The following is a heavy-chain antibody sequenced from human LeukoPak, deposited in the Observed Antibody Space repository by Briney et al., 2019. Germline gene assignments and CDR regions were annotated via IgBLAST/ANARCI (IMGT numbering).Heavy chain of an antibody. CDR1: GFTFSSYS. J-gene: IGHJ6*03. D-gene: IGHD3-9*01. Sequence: GGSLRLSCAASGFTFSSYSMNWVRQAPGKGLEWVSSISSSSSYIYYADSVKGRFTISRDNAKNSLYLQMNSLRAEDTAVYYCARVPGDILTGYSPFPSYYYYYMDVWGKGTTVTVSS. CDR3: ARVPGDILTGYSPFPSYYYYYMDV. CDR2: ISSSSSYI. V-gene: IGHV3-21*01.